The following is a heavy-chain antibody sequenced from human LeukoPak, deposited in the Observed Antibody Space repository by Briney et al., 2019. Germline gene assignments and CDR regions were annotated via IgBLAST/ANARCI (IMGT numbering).Heavy chain of an antibody. V-gene: IGHV3-48*04. CDR3: ARDWPDYSNYVPYYYYMDV. Sequence: GGSLRLSCAASGFTFSSYSMNWVRQAPGKGLEWVSYISSSSSSTIYYADSVKGRFTISRDNAKNSLYLQMNSLRAEDTAVYYCARDWPDYSNYVPYYYYMDVWGKGTTVTVSS. CDR1: GFTFSSYS. CDR2: ISSSSSSTI. D-gene: IGHD4-11*01. J-gene: IGHJ6*03.